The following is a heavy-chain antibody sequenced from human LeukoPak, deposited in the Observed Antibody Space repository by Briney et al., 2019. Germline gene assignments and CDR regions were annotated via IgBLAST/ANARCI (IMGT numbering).Heavy chain of an antibody. CDR1: GFTFSSYW. CDR3: ARHLHD. V-gene: IGHV3-74*01. D-gene: IGHD3-16*01. J-gene: IGHJ4*02. CDR2: ISEDGSSA. Sequence: PGGSLRLSCAASGFTFSSYWMHWVRQAPGKGLVWVSRISEDGSSANYADFVKGRFTISRDNAKNTLYLQMNSLRAEDTAVYYCARHLHDWGQGTLVTVSS.